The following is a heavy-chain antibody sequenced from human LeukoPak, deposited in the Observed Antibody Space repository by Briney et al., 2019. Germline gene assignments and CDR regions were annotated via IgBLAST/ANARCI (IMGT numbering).Heavy chain of an antibody. CDR2: MNPNSGNT. Sequence: AASVKVSCKASGYTFTSYDINWVRQATGQGLEWMGWMNPNSGNTGYAQKFQGRVTMTRNTSISTAYMELSSLRSEDTAVYYCATDSRGYNWFDPWGQGTLVTVSS. J-gene: IGHJ5*02. CDR3: ATDSRGYNWFDP. D-gene: IGHD6-13*01. V-gene: IGHV1-8*01. CDR1: GYTFTSYD.